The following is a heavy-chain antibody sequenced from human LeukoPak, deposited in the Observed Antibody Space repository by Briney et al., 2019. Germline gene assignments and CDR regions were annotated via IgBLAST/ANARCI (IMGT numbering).Heavy chain of an antibody. Sequence: RPGGSLRLSCAASGFTFSSDAMRWVRQAPGKGLEWVSAISSTGGSTYYADFVRGRFIISRDSSKNTLYLQMNSLRAEDTAVYYCAKGGAQVGGQGTLVTVSS. CDR2: ISSTGGST. J-gene: IGHJ4*02. D-gene: IGHD1-26*01. CDR1: GFTFSSDA. V-gene: IGHV3-23*01. CDR3: AKGGAQV.